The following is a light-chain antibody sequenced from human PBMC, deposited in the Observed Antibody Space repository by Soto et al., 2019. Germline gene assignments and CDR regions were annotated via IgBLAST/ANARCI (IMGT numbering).Light chain of an antibody. J-gene: IGKJ3*01. Sequence: DIVLTQSPGTVSLSPGDRATLSCRASQSVTSSYLAWYQQKPGQAPRLLIYATSNRATGIPDRFSGSGSGTDFTLTISRLEPEDSAVYYCQQYGSSPLYSFGPGTKVDIK. CDR2: ATS. CDR3: QQYGSSPLYS. CDR1: QSVTSSY. V-gene: IGKV3-20*01.